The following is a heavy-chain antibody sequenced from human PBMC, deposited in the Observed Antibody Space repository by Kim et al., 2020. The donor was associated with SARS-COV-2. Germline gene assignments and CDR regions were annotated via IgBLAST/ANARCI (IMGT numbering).Heavy chain of an antibody. CDR1: GGSFSGYY. Sequence: SETLSLTCAVYGGSFSGYYWSWIRQPPGKGLEWIGEINHSGSTNYNPSLKSRVTISVDTSKNQFSLKLSSVTAADTAVYYCARGIRGSYRIDYWGQGTLV. D-gene: IGHD1-26*01. J-gene: IGHJ4*02. V-gene: IGHV4-34*01. CDR2: INHSGST. CDR3: ARGIRGSYRIDY.